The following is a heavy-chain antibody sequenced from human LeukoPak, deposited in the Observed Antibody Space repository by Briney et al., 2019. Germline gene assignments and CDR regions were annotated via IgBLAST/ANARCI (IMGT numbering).Heavy chain of an antibody. CDR2: MNPNSGNT. CDR3: ARDPHRGMIVVVHEFDP. Sequence: ASVKVSCKASGYTFTSYDINWVRQATGQGLEWMGWMNPNSGNTGYAQKFQGRVTMTRNTSISTAYMELSSLRSEDTAVYYCARDPHRGMIVVVHEFDPWGQGTLVTVSS. CDR1: GYTFTSYD. D-gene: IGHD3-22*01. J-gene: IGHJ5*02. V-gene: IGHV1-8*01.